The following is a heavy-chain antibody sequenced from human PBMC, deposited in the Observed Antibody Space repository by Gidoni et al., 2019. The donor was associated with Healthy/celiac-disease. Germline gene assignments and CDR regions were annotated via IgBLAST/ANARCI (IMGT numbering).Heavy chain of an antibody. Sequence: QVQLVESGGGVVQPGRSLRLSCAASGFTFSSYGMHWVRQAPGKGLGWVAVIWYDGSNKYYADSVKGRFTISRDNSKNTLYLQMNSLRAEDTAVYYCARDPSEYSSSASPFDYWGQGTLVTVSS. D-gene: IGHD6-6*01. V-gene: IGHV3-33*01. CDR2: IWYDGSNK. CDR3: ARDPSEYSSSASPFDY. CDR1: GFTFSSYG. J-gene: IGHJ4*02.